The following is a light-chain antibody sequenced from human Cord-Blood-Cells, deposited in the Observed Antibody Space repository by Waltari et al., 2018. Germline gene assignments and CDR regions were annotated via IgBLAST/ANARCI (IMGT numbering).Light chain of an antibody. CDR2: DVS. J-gene: IGLJ2*01. CDR3: SSYTSSSTVV. V-gene: IGLV2-14*01. CDR1: ISDVGGYKY. Sequence: QSALTQPASVSGSPGQSITISCTGTISDVGGYKYVSWYQQHPGKPPKLMIYDVSNRPSGVSNRFSGSKSGNTASLTISGLQAEDEADYYCSSYTSSSTVVFGGGTKLTVL.